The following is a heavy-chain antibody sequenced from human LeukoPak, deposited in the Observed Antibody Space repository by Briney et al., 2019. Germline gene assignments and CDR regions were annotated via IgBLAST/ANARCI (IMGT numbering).Heavy chain of an antibody. J-gene: IGHJ4*02. Sequence: ASVKVSCKASGYTSTSYGISWVRQAPGQGLEWMGWISAYNGNTNYAQKLQGRVTMTTDTSTSTAYMELRSLRSDDTAVYYCARSQNYDSSGYPPDYWGQGTLVTVSS. CDR1: GYTSTSYG. CDR2: ISAYNGNT. V-gene: IGHV1-18*01. CDR3: ARSQNYDSSGYPPDY. D-gene: IGHD3-22*01.